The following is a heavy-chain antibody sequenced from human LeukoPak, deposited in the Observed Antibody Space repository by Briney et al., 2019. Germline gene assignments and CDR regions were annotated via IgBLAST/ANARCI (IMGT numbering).Heavy chain of an antibody. V-gene: IGHV4-61*02. J-gene: IGHJ5*02. CDR2: IYTSGST. CDR1: GGSISSGSYY. Sequence: PSQTLSLTCTVSGGSISSGSYYWNWIRQPAGKGLEWIGRIYTSGSTNYNPSLKSRVTVSVDTSKNQFSLKLSSVTAADTAVYYCARDGDSLRSGWFDPWGQGTLVTVSS. D-gene: IGHD4-17*01. CDR3: ARDGDSLRSGWFDP.